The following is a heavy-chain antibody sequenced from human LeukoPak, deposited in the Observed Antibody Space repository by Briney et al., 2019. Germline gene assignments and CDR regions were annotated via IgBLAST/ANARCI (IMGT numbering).Heavy chain of an antibody. D-gene: IGHD2-21*01. CDR3: ARARDYFDY. CDR2: ISSSSSYT. CDR1: GFTFSDYY. Sequence: PGGSLRHSCAASGFTFSDYYMSWIRQAPGKGLEWVSYISSSSSYTNYADSVKGRFTISRDNAKNSLYLRMNSLRAEDTAVYYCARARDYFDYWGQGTLVTVSS. J-gene: IGHJ4*02. V-gene: IGHV3-11*06.